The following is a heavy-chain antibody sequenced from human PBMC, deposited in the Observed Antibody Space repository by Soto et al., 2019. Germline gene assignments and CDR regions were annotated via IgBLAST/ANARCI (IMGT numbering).Heavy chain of an antibody. V-gene: IGHV3-23*01. CDR1: GFTFSSYA. D-gene: IGHD3-10*01. Sequence: GGSLRLSCAASGFTFSSYAMSWVRQAPGKGLEWVSAISGSGGSTYYADSVKGRFTISRDNSKNTLYLQMNSLRAEDTAVYYCAKERYYYGSGSGEYDYWGQGTLVTVSS. CDR3: AKERYYYGSGSGEYDY. J-gene: IGHJ4*02. CDR2: ISGSGGST.